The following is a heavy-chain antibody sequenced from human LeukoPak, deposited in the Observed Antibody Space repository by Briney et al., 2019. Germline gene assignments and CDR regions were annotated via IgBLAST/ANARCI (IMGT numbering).Heavy chain of an antibody. J-gene: IGHJ5*02. D-gene: IGHD5-18*01. CDR3: AKDPRARGYSYGTFDP. CDR2: ISGSGGST. CDR1: GFTFSSYA. V-gene: IGHV3-23*01. Sequence: GGSLRLSCAASGFTFSSYAMSWVRQAPGKGLEWVSAISGSGGSTYYADSVKGRFTISRDYSKNTLYLQMNSLRVEDTAVYYCAKDPRARGYSYGTFDPWGQGTLVTVSS.